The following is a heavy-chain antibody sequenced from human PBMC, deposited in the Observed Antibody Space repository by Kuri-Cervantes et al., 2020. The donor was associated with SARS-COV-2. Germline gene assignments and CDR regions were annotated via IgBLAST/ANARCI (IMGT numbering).Heavy chain of an antibody. CDR3: ARECLARGVDTAMVWSGWFDP. D-gene: IGHD5-18*01. CDR1: GYSISSGYY. Sequence: SETLSLTCAVSGYSISSGYYWGWIRQPPGKGLEWIGSIYHSGSTYYNPSLKSRVTISVDTSKNQFSLKLSSVTAADTAVYYCARECLARGVDTAMVWSGWFDPWGQGTLVTVSS. CDR2: IYHSGST. V-gene: IGHV4-38-2*02. J-gene: IGHJ5*02.